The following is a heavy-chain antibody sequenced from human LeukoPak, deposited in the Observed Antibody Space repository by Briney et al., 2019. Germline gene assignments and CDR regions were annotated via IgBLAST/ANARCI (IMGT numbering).Heavy chain of an antibody. J-gene: IGHJ3*02. CDR3: ARGSPTEI. D-gene: IGHD1-26*01. CDR1: GYTFTSYG. Sequence: SVKVSCKASGYTFTSYGISWVRQAPGQGLEWMGRIIPILDVANYTQKFQGRVTITADKSTSTAYMELSSLRSEDAAVYYCARGSPTEIWGQGTMVTVSP. V-gene: IGHV1-69*04. CDR2: IIPILDVA.